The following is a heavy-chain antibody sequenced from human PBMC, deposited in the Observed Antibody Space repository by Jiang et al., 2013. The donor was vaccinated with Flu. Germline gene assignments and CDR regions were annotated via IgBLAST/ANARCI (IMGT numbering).Heavy chain of an antibody. Sequence: GLVKPSGTLSLTCTVSGDSVDSGFYFWGWIRQPPGKTLEWIGTVYYSGTTYYNPSLKSRVTMSLDTSKTHLSLKLSSATAADTAIYYCARDTVTFPRVFDSWGQGTLVTVSS. D-gene: IGHD4-17*01. V-gene: IGHV4-39*07. CDR2: VYYSGTT. CDR3: ARDTVTFPRVFDS. J-gene: IGHJ4*02. CDR1: GDSVDSGFYF.